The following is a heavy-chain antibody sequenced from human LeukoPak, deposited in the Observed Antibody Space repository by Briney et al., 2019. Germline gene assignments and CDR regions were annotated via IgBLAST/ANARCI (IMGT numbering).Heavy chain of an antibody. D-gene: IGHD7-27*01. CDR2: IYRGDNT. CDR1: GLTVSSDY. CDR3: AKDRGNWGYAFDI. Sequence: GGSLRLSCAASGLTVSSDYMSWVRQAPGKGLEWVSVIYRGDNTYYGDSVKGRFTISRDNSKNTLYLQMSSLRAEDTAVYYCAKDRGNWGYAFDIWGQGTMVTVSS. V-gene: IGHV3-66*01. J-gene: IGHJ3*02.